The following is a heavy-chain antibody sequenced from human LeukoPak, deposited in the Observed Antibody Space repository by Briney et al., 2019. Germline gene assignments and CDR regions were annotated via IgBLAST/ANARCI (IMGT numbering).Heavy chain of an antibody. V-gene: IGHV4-34*01. J-gene: IGHJ4*02. D-gene: IGHD5-12*01. CDR2: INHSGST. CDR1: GGSFSGYY. CDR3: ARARGSGYDSFDY. Sequence: SETLSLTCAVYGGSFSGYYWSWIRQPPGKGLEWIGEINHSGSTNYNPSLKSRVTISVDTFKNQFSLKLSSVTAADTAVYYCARARGSGYDSFDYWGQGTLVTVSS.